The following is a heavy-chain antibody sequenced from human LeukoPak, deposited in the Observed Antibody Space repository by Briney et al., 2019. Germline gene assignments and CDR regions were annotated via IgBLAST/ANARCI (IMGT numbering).Heavy chain of an antibody. CDR2: IYYSGST. CDR3: AKGYCSSTSCYNWFDP. CDR1: GGSISSYY. V-gene: IGHV4-59*01. Sequence: PSETLSLTCTVSGGSISSYYWSWIRQPPGKGVEWIGYIYYSGSTNYNPSLKSRVTISVDTSKNQFSLKLSSVTAADTAVYYCAKGYCSSTSCYNWFDPWGQGTLVTVSS. D-gene: IGHD2-2*01. J-gene: IGHJ5*02.